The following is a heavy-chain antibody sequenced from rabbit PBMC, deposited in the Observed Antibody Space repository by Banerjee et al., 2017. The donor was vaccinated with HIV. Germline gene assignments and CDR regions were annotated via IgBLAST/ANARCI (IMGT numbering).Heavy chain of an antibody. V-gene: IGHV1S45*01. CDR1: GFTISSSYY. CDR3: ASNAGDGGGVYAFNL. J-gene: IGHJ4*01. D-gene: IGHD4-2*01. Sequence: QEQLKETGGGLVQPGGSLKLSCKASGFTISSSYYMCWVRQAPGKGLEWIGCIYTGNSGTYYASWAKGRFTISKPSSTTVDLQMTSLTAADTATYFCASNAGDGGGVYAFNLWGPGTLVTVS. CDR2: IYTGNSGT.